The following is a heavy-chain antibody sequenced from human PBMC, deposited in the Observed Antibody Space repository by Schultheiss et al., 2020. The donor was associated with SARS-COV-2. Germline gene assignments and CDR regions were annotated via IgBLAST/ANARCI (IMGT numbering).Heavy chain of an antibody. CDR3: ARGRFVLY. CDR1: GGSITSYY. CDR2: IHYSGST. V-gene: IGHV4-59*12. D-gene: IGHD3-10*01. J-gene: IGHJ4*02. Sequence: SETLSLTCSVSGGSITSYYWTWIRQPPGGGLEWIGNIHYSGSTNYNTSLKSRVTISVDTSKNQFSLKLSSVTAADTAVYYCARGRFVLYWGQGTLVTVSS.